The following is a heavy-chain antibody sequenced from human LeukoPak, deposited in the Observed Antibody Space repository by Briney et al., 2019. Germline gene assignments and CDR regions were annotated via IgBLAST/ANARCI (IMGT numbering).Heavy chain of an antibody. CDR1: GYTFTGYY. CDR2: INPNSGGT. V-gene: IGHV1-2*02. Sequence: ASLKVSCKSSGYTFTGYYMRWVRQAPGQGLEWIGWINPNSGGTNYAQKFQGRVTMTRDTSISTAYMELSRLRSDDTAVYYCARDTAMVTYWFDPWGQGTLVTVSS. D-gene: IGHD5-18*01. J-gene: IGHJ5*02. CDR3: ARDTAMVTYWFDP.